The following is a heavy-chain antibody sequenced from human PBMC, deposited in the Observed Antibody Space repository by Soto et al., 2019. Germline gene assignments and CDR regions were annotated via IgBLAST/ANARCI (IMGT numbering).Heavy chain of an antibody. J-gene: IGHJ6*04. Sequence: SETLSLTCAVSGYSISSGYYWGWIRQPPGKGLEWSGSIYHSGSTYYNPSLKSRVTISVDTSKNQFSLKLSSVTAADTAVYYCARARKGSGSDYYYHYGMDVWGKGTTVTVSS. CDR2: IYHSGST. D-gene: IGHD3-3*01. CDR1: GYSISSGYY. V-gene: IGHV4-38-2*01. CDR3: ARARKGSGSDYYYHYGMDV.